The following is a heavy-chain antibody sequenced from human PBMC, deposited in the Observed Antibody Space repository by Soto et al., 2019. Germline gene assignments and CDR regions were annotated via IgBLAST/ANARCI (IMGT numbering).Heavy chain of an antibody. CDR3: ARGLNGSSSYRSYYYYMDV. CDR2: IICSGGST. Sequence: PGGSLRLSCAASGFTFSSYAMSWVRQAPGKGLEWVSAIICSGGSTYYADSVKGRFTISRDNSKNTLYLQMNSLRAEDTAVYYCARGLNGSSSYRSYYYYMDVWGKGTTVTVSS. D-gene: IGHD6-6*01. V-gene: IGHV3-23*01. J-gene: IGHJ6*03. CDR1: GFTFSSYA.